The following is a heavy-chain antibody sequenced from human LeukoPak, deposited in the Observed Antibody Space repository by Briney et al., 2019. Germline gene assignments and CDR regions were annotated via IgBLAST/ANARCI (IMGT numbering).Heavy chain of an antibody. V-gene: IGHV4-39*07. CDR2: IYYSGST. J-gene: IGHJ4*02. D-gene: IGHD1-7*01. CDR1: GGSISSSSYY. CDR3: ARDNLELREFDY. Sequence: SETLSLTCTVSGGSISSSSYYWGWIRQPPGKGLEWIGSIYYSGSTYYNPSLKSRVTISVDRSKNQFSLKLSSVTAADTAVYYCARDNLELREFDYWGQGTLVTVSS.